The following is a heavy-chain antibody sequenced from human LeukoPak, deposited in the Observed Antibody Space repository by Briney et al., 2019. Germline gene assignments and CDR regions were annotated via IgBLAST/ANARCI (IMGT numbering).Heavy chain of an antibody. Sequence: GGSLRLSCAASGFTFSSYAMNSVRQAPGKGLEWLSGISNSGVSTYYADSVKGRFTISRDNSKNTLYLQMNSLRAEDTAVYYCAKETSSSFDYWGQGTLVTVSS. V-gene: IGHV3-23*01. J-gene: IGHJ4*02. CDR2: ISNSGVST. CDR1: GFTFSSYA. CDR3: AKETSSSFDY. D-gene: IGHD6-6*01.